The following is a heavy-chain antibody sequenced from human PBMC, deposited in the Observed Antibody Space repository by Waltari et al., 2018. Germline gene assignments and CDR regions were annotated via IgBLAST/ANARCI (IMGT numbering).Heavy chain of an antibody. CDR2: ISSSSSYI. CDR3: ARKGYYYYYGMDV. V-gene: IGHV3-21*01. J-gene: IGHJ6*02. CDR1: GFTFSSYS. Sequence: EVQLVESGGGLVKPGGSLRLSCPASGFTFSSYSMTWVRQAPGKGLEWVSSISSSSSYIYYADSVKGRFTISRDNAKNSLYLQMNSLRAEDTAVYYCARKGYYYYYGMDVWGQGTTVTVSS.